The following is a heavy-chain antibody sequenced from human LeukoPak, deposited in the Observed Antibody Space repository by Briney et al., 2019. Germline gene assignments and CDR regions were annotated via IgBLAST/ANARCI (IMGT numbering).Heavy chain of an antibody. D-gene: IGHD3-16*01. Sequence: GGSLRLSCAASGFTFNNYAMSWVRQAPGKGLEWVSGISGSGGTTYYADSVRGRFTISRDNSKNTLYLQMNSLRAEDTAVYYCARDRGGDGNWYFDLWGRGTLVTVSS. J-gene: IGHJ2*01. V-gene: IGHV3-23*01. CDR2: ISGSGGTT. CDR3: ARDRGGDGNWYFDL. CDR1: GFTFNNYA.